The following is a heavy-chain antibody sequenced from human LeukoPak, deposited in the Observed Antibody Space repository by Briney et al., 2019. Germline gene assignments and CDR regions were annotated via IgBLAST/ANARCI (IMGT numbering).Heavy chain of an antibody. V-gene: IGHV1-2*02. D-gene: IGHD3-10*01. J-gene: IGHJ4*02. CDR3: ARDRKLLLWFGEWAGEFDY. Sequence: HGASVKVSCKASGYTFTGYYMHWVRQAPGQGLEWMGWINPNSGGTNYAQKFQGRVTMTRDTSISTAYMELSRLRSDDTAVYYCARDRKLLLWFGEWAGEFDYWGQGTLVTVSS. CDR2: INPNSGGT. CDR1: GYTFTGYY.